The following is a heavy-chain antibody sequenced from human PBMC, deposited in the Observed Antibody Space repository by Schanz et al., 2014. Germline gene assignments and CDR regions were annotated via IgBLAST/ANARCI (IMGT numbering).Heavy chain of an antibody. CDR3: ARESSNDIVLVPGAVFDH. Sequence: VQLVESGGDLVQPGGSLRLSCSASGFTFSSYALHWVRQAPGKGLEWVAFVPFDGSQKFYADSVKGRFTISRDNSKNTVYLQMNSLRPGDTAVYYCARESSNDIVLVPGAVFDHWGQGILVTVSS. CDR2: VPFDGSQK. J-gene: IGHJ4*02. V-gene: IGHV3-30*04. CDR1: GFTFSSYA. D-gene: IGHD2-2*01.